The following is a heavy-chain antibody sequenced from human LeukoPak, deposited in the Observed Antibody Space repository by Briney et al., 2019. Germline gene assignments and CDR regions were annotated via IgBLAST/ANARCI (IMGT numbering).Heavy chain of an antibody. Sequence: PGGSLRLSCEASGFIVSANYLTWVRQASGKGLECVSVIYSGGTTDYADSVKGRFTVSRDNSKNMVYLQMNNLRAEDTAVYYCARAGDTKLVHYYYYGMDVWGQGTAVTVSS. V-gene: IGHV3-53*05. CDR1: GFIVSANY. CDR2: IYSGGTT. J-gene: IGHJ6*02. CDR3: ARAGDTKLVHYYYYGMDV. D-gene: IGHD5-18*01.